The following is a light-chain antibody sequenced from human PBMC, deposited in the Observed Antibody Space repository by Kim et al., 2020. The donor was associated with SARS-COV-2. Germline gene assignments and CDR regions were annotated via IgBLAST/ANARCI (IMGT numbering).Light chain of an antibody. V-gene: IGKV3-11*01. Sequence: LSQGATAALSCRASARVANYLAWYQQKPGQPPRLLMYEAAKRATGIPARFSGSGSGTEFTLTISSLEPEDSAIYYCQQRTNWLYTFGQGTKLEIK. CDR1: ARVANY. CDR3: QQRTNWLYT. J-gene: IGKJ2*01. CDR2: EAA.